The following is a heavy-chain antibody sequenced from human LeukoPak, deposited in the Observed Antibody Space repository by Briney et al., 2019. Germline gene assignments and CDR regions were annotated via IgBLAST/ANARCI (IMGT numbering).Heavy chain of an antibody. V-gene: IGHV4-34*01. CDR1: GGSFSGYY. D-gene: IGHD2-2*01. CDR2: INHSGST. CDR3: ASLGAKYCSSTSCYDYYYYMDV. J-gene: IGHJ6*03. Sequence: SETLSLTCAVYGGSFSGYYWSWIRQPPGKGLEWIGEINHSGSTNYNPSLKSRVTISVDTSKNQFSLKLSSVTAADTAVYYCASLGAKYCSSTSCYDYYYYMDVWGKGTTVTVSS.